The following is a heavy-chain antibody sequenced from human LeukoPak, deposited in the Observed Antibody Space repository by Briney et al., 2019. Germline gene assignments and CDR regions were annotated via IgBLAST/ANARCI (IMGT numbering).Heavy chain of an antibody. CDR2: ISHDGSNK. CDR1: GFSLSSYG. D-gene: IGHD1-26*01. V-gene: IGHV3-30*18. CDR3: AKDYLGASHTFDI. J-gene: IGHJ3*02. Sequence: PGGCLRLSCAASGFSLSSYGMHWVRQAPGKGLEWVAVISHDGSNKHYADPVKGRFTISRDTSKNTLYLQMTSLRGEDTAVYYCAKDYLGASHTFDIWGQGTMVTVSS.